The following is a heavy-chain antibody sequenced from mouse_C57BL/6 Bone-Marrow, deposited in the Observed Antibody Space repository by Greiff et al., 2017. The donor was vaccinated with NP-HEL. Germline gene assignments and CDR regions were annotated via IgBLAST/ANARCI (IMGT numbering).Heavy chain of an antibody. CDR3: TTHSNYVVNWYFDV. CDR1: GFTIKDDY. D-gene: IGHD2-5*01. J-gene: IGHJ1*03. Sequence: EVQLQQSGAELVRPGASVKLSCTASGFTIKDDYMHWVKQRPEQGLEWIGWIDPENGDTEYASKFQGKATITADTSSNTAYLQLSSLTSEDTAVYYCTTHSNYVVNWYFDVWGTGTTVTVSS. CDR2: IDPENGDT. V-gene: IGHV14-4*01.